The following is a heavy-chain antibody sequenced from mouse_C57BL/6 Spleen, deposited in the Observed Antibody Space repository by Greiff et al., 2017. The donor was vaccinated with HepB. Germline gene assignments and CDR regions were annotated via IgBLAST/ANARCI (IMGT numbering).Heavy chain of an antibody. D-gene: IGHD1-1*01. CDR1: GFSLTSYG. CDR2: IWSGGST. Sequence: QVQLKQSGPGLVQPSQCLSITCTVSGFSLTSYGVHWVRQSPGKGLEWLGVIWSGGSTDDNAAFLTRLSISKDNSKSQVFFKMNSLQADDTAIYYCARDTTVVATYWYFDVWGTGTTVTVSS. J-gene: IGHJ1*03. CDR3: ARDTTVVATYWYFDV. V-gene: IGHV2-2*01.